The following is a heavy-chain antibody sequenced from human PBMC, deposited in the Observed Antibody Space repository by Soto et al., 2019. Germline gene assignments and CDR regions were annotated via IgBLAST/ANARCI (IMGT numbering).Heavy chain of an antibody. CDR1: VFTFSSYA. CDR2: ISGSGGST. V-gene: IGHV3-23*01. Sequence: GGSLRLSCASSVFTFSSYAMSWVRQAPGKGLEWVSGISGSGGSTYYADPVKGRFTISRDNSKNTLYLQVNSLRAEDTALYYCAKEFMVRGVPPLSFGMDVWGQGTTVTVSS. CDR3: AKEFMVRGVPPLSFGMDV. D-gene: IGHD3-10*01. J-gene: IGHJ6*02.